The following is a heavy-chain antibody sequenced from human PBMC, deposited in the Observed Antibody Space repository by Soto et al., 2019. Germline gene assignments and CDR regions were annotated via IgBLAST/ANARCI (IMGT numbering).Heavy chain of an antibody. V-gene: IGHV3-23*01. CDR3: ARDHDSIVVVVAATGAFDI. CDR1: GFTFNNHA. Sequence: GGSLRLSCAASGFTFNNHAMAWVRQAPGKGLEWVLGIGHSGGSIYYADSVKGRFTISRDNSKNTVFLEMSSLRAEDTAVYYCARDHDSIVVVVAATGAFDIWGQGTMVTVSS. D-gene: IGHD2-15*01. J-gene: IGHJ3*02. CDR2: IGHSGGSI.